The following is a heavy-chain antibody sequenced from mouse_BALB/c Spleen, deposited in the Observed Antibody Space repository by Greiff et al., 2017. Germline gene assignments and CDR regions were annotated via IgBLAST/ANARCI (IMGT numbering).Heavy chain of an antibody. CDR2: ISSGGSYT. D-gene: IGHD3-3*01. CDR3: TRERDDAMDY. Sequence: EVKLMESGGGLVKPGGSLKLSCAASGFTFSSYTMSWVRQTPEKRLEWVATISSGGSYTYYPDSVKGRFTISRDNAKNTLYLQMSSLKSEDTAMYYCTRERDDAMDYWGQGTSVTVSS. CDR1: GFTFSSYT. J-gene: IGHJ4*01. V-gene: IGHV5-6-4*01.